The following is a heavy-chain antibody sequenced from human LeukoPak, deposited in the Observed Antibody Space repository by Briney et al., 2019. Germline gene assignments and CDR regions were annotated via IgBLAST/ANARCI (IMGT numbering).Heavy chain of an antibody. V-gene: IGHV4-30-2*01. CDR1: GGSNSSGGYS. CDR3: ARGPGAFDI. CDR2: IYHSGST. J-gene: IGHJ3*02. Sequence: SETLSLTCAVSGGSNSSGGYSWSWIRQPPGKGLEWIGYIYHSGSTYYNPSLKSRVTISVDRSKNQFSLKLSSVTAADTAVYYCARGPGAFDIWGQGTMVTVSS.